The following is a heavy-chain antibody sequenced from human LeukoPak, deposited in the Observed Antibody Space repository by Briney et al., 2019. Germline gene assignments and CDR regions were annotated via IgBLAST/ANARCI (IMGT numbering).Heavy chain of an antibody. Sequence: PSETLSLTCAVSGYSISSGYYWGWIRQPPGKGLEWIGSIYHSGSTYYNPSLKSRVTISVDTSKNQFSLKLSSVTAADTAVYYCARDACSSTSCYGYFQHWGQGTLVTVSS. V-gene: IGHV4-38-2*02. CDR2: IYHSGST. D-gene: IGHD2-2*01. CDR1: GYSISSGYY. CDR3: ARDACSSTSCYGYFQH. J-gene: IGHJ1*01.